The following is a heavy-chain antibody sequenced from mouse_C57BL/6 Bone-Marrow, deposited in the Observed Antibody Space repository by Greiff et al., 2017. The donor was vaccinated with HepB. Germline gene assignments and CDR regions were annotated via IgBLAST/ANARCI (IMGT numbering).Heavy chain of an antibody. CDR3: ARGRLRQDYYAMDY. J-gene: IGHJ4*01. D-gene: IGHD2-4*01. CDR1: GYTFTSYW. V-gene: IGHV1-72*01. Sequence: QVQLKQPGAELVKPGASVKLSCKASGYTFTSYWMHWVKQRPGRGLEWIGRIDPNSGGTKYNEKFKSKATLTVDKPSSTAYMQLSSLTSEDSAVYYCARGRLRQDYYAMDYWGQGTSVTVSS. CDR2: IDPNSGGT.